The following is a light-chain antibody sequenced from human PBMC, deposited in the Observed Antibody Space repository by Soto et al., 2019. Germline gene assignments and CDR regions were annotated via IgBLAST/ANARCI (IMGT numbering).Light chain of an antibody. CDR1: SSDVGAYDF. CDR2: EVI. J-gene: IGLJ1*01. V-gene: IGLV2-14*03. Sequence: QSALTQPASVSGSPGQSITISCTGTSSDVGAYDFVSWYQQHPDKAPKLMSYEVIYRPSGVSNSFSGSKSVNTATLTISGLQAEDEGDYYCSSYTTSSTRVFGTGTKVPVL. CDR3: SSYTTSSTRV.